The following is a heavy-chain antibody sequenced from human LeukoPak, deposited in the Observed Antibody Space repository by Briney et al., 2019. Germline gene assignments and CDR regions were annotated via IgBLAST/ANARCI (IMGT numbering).Heavy chain of an antibody. CDR1: GGTFSSYA. CDR3: ASDDGDYGDDAFDI. Sequence: SVKVSCKASGGTFSSYAISWVRQAPGQGLEWMGRIIPILGIANYAQKFQGRVTITADKSTSTAYMELSSLRSEDTAVYYCASDDGDYGDDAFDIWGQGTMVTVSS. D-gene: IGHD4-17*01. CDR2: IIPILGIA. V-gene: IGHV1-69*04. J-gene: IGHJ3*02.